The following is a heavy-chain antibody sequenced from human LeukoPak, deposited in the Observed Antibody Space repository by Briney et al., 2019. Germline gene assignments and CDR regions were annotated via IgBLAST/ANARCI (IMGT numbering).Heavy chain of an antibody. CDR1: GFTFSSYW. CDR2: INSDGSST. Sequence: GSLRLSCAASGFTFSSYWMHWVRQAPGKGLVWVSRINSDGSSTSYADSVKGRFTISRDNAKNTLYLQMNSLRAEDTAVYYCARRVGYSYGYGDYFDYWGQGTLVTVSS. D-gene: IGHD5-18*01. V-gene: IGHV3-74*01. J-gene: IGHJ4*02. CDR3: ARRVGYSYGYGDYFDY.